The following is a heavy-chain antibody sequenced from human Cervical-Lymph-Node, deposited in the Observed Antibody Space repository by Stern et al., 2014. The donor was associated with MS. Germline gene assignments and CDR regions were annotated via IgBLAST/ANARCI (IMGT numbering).Heavy chain of an antibody. CDR2: ISSSSSTI. V-gene: IGHV3-48*02. D-gene: IGHD3-22*01. CDR1: GFTFSSYS. CDR3: ARDPTYYYDSSGYSPFDY. Sequence: EVQLVQSGGGLVQPGGSLRLSCAASGFTFSSYSMNWVRQAPGKGLEWVSYISSSSSTIYYADSVKGRFTISRDNAKNSLYLQMNSLRDEDTAVYYCARDPTYYYDSSGYSPFDYWGQGTLVTVSS. J-gene: IGHJ4*02.